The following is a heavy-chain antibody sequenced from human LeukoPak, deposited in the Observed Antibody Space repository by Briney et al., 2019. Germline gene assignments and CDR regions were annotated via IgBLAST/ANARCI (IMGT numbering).Heavy chain of an antibody. CDR3: AKDARRTSGWYFFDY. Sequence: GGSLRLSCAASGFXFSSQAMGWVRQAPGKGLEWVSVISDSGSITYYADSVKGRFTISRDNSKNTLFLQMNSLRVEDTAVYYCAKDARRTSGWYFFDYWGQGTLVTVSS. CDR2: ISDSGSIT. J-gene: IGHJ4*02. V-gene: IGHV3-23*01. D-gene: IGHD6-19*01. CDR1: GFXFSSQA.